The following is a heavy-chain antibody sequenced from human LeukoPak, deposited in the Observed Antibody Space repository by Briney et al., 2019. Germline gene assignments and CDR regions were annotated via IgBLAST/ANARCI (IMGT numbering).Heavy chain of an antibody. Sequence: SETLSLTCAVYVGSFSGYYWSWIRQPPGKGLGWIGYFYYSGSTNYNPSLKSRVTISVDTSKNQFSLNLSSVTAADTAVYYCARHGASRFFDYWGQGTLVTVSS. CDR1: VGSFSGYY. CDR3: ARHGASRFFDY. D-gene: IGHD3-16*01. CDR2: FYYSGST. V-gene: IGHV4-59*08. J-gene: IGHJ4*02.